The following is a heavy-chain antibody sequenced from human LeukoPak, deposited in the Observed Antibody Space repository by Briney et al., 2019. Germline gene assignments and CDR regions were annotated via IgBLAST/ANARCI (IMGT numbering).Heavy chain of an antibody. CDR1: GYSISSGYY. Sequence: SETLSLTCTVSGYSISSGYYWGWIRQPPGKGLEWIGSIYHSGSTYYNPSLKSRVTISIDTSKNQFFLNLRSVTAADTAVYYCTREDDRLGYGDDAFDIWGQGTRVTVSS. D-gene: IGHD3-22*01. J-gene: IGHJ3*02. CDR3: TREDDRLGYGDDAFDI. V-gene: IGHV4-38-2*02. CDR2: IYHSGST.